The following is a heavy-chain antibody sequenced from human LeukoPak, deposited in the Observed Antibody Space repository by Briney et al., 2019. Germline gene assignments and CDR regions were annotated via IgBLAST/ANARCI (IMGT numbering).Heavy chain of an antibody. CDR2: ISYVGSNK. CDR1: GFTFSSYA. Sequence: GGSLRLSCAASGFTFSSYAMHWVRQAPGKGLEWVAVISYVGSNKYYADSVKGRFTISRDNSKNTLYLQMNSLRAEDTAVYYCARDLTYYGSGSYYFPPDYWGQGTLVTVSS. D-gene: IGHD3-10*01. J-gene: IGHJ4*02. V-gene: IGHV3-30-3*01. CDR3: ARDLTYYGSGSYYFPPDY.